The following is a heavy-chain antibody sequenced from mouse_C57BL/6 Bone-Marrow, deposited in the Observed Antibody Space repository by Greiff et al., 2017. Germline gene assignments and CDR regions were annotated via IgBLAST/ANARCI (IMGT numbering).Heavy chain of an antibody. D-gene: IGHD1-1*01. Sequence: QVQLQQPGAELVRPGSSVKLSCKASGYTFTSYWMDWVKQRPGQGLEWIGNIYPSDSETHYNQKFKDKATLTVDKSSSTAYMQLSRLTSEDSAVCYCARGVSSSWFAYWGQGTLVTVSA. J-gene: IGHJ3*01. CDR1: GYTFTSYW. CDR2: IYPSDSET. V-gene: IGHV1-61*01. CDR3: ARGVSSSWFAY.